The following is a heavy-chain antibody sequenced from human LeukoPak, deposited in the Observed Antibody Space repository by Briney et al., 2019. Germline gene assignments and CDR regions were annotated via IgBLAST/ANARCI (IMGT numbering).Heavy chain of an antibody. D-gene: IGHD6-13*01. J-gene: IGHJ4*02. Sequence: GESLKVSCKGSGYSFTSYWIGWVRQMPGKGLDWMGIFSPGDSKTRYSPSFQGQVTISADKSISTAYLQWSSLKASDTAIYYCARWPRGATAAYIDYWGQGTLVAVSS. CDR1: GYSFTSYW. V-gene: IGHV5-51*01. CDR2: FSPGDSKT. CDR3: ARWPRGATAAYIDY.